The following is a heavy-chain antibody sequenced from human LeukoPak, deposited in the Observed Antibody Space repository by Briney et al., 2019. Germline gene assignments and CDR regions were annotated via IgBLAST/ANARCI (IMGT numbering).Heavy chain of an antibody. Sequence: GGSLRLSCAASGFTFSTYAMSWVRQAPGKGLEWVSAISGRGVSTSYADSVRGRFTISRDNSKNTLYLQMNSLRAGDTAVYYCAKDGGYSSSWYGNLYYFDYWGQGTLVTVSS. CDR3: AKDGGYSSSWYGNLYYFDY. CDR1: GFTFSTYA. D-gene: IGHD6-13*01. J-gene: IGHJ4*02. CDR2: ISGRGVST. V-gene: IGHV3-23*01.